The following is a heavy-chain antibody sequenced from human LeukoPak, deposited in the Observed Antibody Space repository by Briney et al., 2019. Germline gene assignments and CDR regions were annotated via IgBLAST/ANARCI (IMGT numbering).Heavy chain of an antibody. V-gene: IGHV1-8*01. CDR1: GYTFSSYD. D-gene: IGHD5-18*01. CDR3: ARGGGYSYGYGMDF. Sequence: ASVKASCKASGYTFSSYDINSVGQATGQEVEWMGGMNPNGGNTGYAQKLQRRGTMTRNTSISTAYMELSRLRSEDRAGYYCARGGGYSYGYGMDFWGQGTTVTVSS. CDR2: MNPNGGNT. J-gene: IGHJ6*02.